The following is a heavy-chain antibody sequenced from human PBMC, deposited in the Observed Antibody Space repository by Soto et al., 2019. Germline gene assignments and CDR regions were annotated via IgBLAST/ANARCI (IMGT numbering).Heavy chain of an antibody. V-gene: IGHV5-51*01. CDR3: SRHPDSSGYYFDY. CDR2: IYAGDSDT. CDR1: GYSFTSYS. D-gene: IGHD3-22*01. J-gene: IGHJ4*02. Sequence: PGESLKISCKGSGYSFTSYSIGWVRQMPGKGLEWMGIIYAGDSDTRYSPSFQGEVTISADKSISTAYLQWSSLKASDTAMYYCSRHPDSSGYYFDYWGQGTLVTVSS.